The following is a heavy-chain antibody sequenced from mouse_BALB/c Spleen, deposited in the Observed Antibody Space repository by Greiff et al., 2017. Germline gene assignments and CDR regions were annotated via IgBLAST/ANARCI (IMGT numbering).Heavy chain of an antibody. CDR2: INPSSGYT. Sequence: VQLQQSAAELARPGASVKMSCKASGYTFTSYTMHWVKQRPGQGLEWIGYINPSSGYTEYNQKFKDKTTLTADKSSSTAYMQLSSLTSEDSAVYYCARRRNYAMDYWGQGTSVTVSS. CDR1: GYTFTSYT. CDR3: ARRRNYAMDY. J-gene: IGHJ4*01. V-gene: IGHV1-4*02.